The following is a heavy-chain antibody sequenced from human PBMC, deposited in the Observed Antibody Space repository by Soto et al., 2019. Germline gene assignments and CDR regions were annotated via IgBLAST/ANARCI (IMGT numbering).Heavy chain of an antibody. J-gene: IGHJ3*02. Sequence: EVQLVESGGGLVQPGGSLRLSCAASGFTSSSYWMHWVRQAPGKGLVWVSRISNDGTSTNYADSVKGRFTISRDNAKNTVYLEMNSLRAEDTAVYYCARDRYYYDTSDHFSADAFDIWGQGTTVTVSS. CDR1: GFTSSSYW. D-gene: IGHD3-22*01. CDR2: ISNDGTST. CDR3: ARDRYYYDTSDHFSADAFDI. V-gene: IGHV3-74*01.